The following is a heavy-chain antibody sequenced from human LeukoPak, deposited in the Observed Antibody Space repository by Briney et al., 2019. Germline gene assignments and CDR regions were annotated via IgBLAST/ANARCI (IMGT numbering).Heavy chain of an antibody. V-gene: IGHV4-59*01. CDR1: GGSISRYY. CDR2: IYYSGST. J-gene: IGHJ4*02. Sequence: SETLSLTCTVSGGSISRYYWSWIPEPPGKGRERIGYIYYSGSTNYNPSLSSRVTISVDTPKHHYSLKLSSVTAAYTAVYYCARDDSSGYYDYWGQGTLVTVSS. D-gene: IGHD3-22*01. CDR3: ARDDSSGYYDY.